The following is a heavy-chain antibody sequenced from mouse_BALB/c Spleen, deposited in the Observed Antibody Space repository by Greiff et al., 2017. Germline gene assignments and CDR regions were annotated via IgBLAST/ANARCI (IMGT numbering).Heavy chain of an antibody. V-gene: IGHV3-6*02. Sequence: ESGPGLVKPSQSLSLTCSVTGYSITSGYYWNWIRQFPGNKLEWMGYISYDGSNNYNPSLKNRISITRDTSKNQFFLKLNSVTTEDTATYYCAREEDGYGFDYWGQGTTLTVSS. CDR2: ISYDGSN. CDR3: AREEDGYGFDY. CDR1: GYSITSGYY. D-gene: IGHD2-2*01. J-gene: IGHJ2*01.